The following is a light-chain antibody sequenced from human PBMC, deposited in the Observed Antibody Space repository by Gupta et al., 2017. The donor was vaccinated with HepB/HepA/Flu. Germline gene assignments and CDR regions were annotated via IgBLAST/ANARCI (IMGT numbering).Light chain of an antibody. CDR2: DAS. Sequence: EIVLTKSQATLSLSPGERATLSCRASQSVSSYLAWYQQKPGQAPRLLIYDASSRATGIPARFSGSGSGTDFTLSISSLEPEDFAVYSCQQRSNWPRLFGGGTKVEIK. V-gene: IGKV3-11*01. J-gene: IGKJ4*01. CDR3: QQRSNWPRL. CDR1: QSVSSY.